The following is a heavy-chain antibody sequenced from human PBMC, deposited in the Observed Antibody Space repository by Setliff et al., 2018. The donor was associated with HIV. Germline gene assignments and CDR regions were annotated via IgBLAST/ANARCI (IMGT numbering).Heavy chain of an antibody. J-gene: IGHJ4*02. D-gene: IGHD6-13*01. CDR1: GYSINNGYY. CDR2: LYHSGTT. Sequence: SETLSLTCAVSGYSINNGYYWGWIRQPPGKGLEWIGSLYHSGTTFYNPSLKTRVTISVDRSKNQFSLNLTSVTAADTAVYYCARHGEQQPTRRWGQGTLVTVSS. CDR3: ARHGEQQPTRR. V-gene: IGHV4-38-2*01.